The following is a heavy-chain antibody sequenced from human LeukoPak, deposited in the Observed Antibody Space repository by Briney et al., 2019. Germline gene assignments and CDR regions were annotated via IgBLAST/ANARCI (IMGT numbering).Heavy chain of an antibody. Sequence: GGSLRLSCAASGFTFSSYAMSWVRQAPGKGLEWVSAISGSGGSTYYADSVKGRFTISRDNSKNTLYLQMNSLRAEDTAVYYCAKRALYYYDSSGPSDAFDYWGQGTLVTVSS. J-gene: IGHJ4*02. CDR1: GFTFSSYA. D-gene: IGHD3-22*01. CDR2: ISGSGGST. CDR3: AKRALYYYDSSGPSDAFDY. V-gene: IGHV3-23*01.